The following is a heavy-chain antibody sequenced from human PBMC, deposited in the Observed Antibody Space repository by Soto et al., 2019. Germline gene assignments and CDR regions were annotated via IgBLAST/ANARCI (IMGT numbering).Heavy chain of an antibody. D-gene: IGHD1-1*01. CDR1: GGSISSYY. CDR3: ARGPLKRLPNNYYYYYMDV. V-gene: IGHV4-59*12. CDR2: IYYSGST. Sequence: SETLSLTCTVSGGSISSYYWSWIRQPPGKGLEWIGYIYYSGSTNYNPSLKGRVTISVDTSKNQFSLKLSSVTAADTAVYYCARGPLKRLPNNYYYYYMDVWGKGTTVTVSS. J-gene: IGHJ6*03.